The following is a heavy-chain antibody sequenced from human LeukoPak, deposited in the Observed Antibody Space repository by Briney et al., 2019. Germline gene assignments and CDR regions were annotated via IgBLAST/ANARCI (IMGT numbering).Heavy chain of an antibody. J-gene: IGHJ6*03. CDR2: IYYSGSA. V-gene: IGHV4-39*07. CDR1: GDSISRNDYY. Sequence: SETLSLTCTVSGDSISRNDYYWGWIRQPPGKGLEWIGTIYYSGSAYYSPSLKSRVTISVDTSKTQFSLKLSYVTAADTAVYYCARAHSWLRFLYYYMDVWGEGTTVTVSS. D-gene: IGHD5-12*01. CDR3: ARAHSWLRFLYYYMDV.